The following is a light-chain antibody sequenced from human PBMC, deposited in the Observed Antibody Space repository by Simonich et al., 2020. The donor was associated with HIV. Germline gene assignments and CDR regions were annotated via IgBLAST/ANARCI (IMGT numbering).Light chain of an antibody. V-gene: IGKV3-15*01. CDR1: QNVASN. Sequence: EIVMTQSPATLSVSPGERATLSCRVSQNVASNLAWYQQKPGQAPRLLIYGASSRATGIPARFSGSGFGTECTLTISSMQSEDFAVYYCQQYNNWPSPFTFGPGTKVDIE. CDR2: GAS. CDR3: QQYNNWPSPFT. J-gene: IGKJ3*01.